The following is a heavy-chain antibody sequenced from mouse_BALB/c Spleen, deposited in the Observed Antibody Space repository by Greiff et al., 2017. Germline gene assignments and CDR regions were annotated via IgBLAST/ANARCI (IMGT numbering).Heavy chain of an antibody. Sequence: VQLKESGAELVKPGASVKLSCTASGFNIKDTYMHWVKQRPEQGLEWIGRIDPANGNTKYDPKFQGKATITADTSSNTAYLQLSSLTSEDTAVYYCARWQTSDYWGQGTTLTVSS. CDR2: IDPANGNT. V-gene: IGHV14-3*02. J-gene: IGHJ2*01. CDR1: GFNIKDTY. CDR3: ARWQTSDY.